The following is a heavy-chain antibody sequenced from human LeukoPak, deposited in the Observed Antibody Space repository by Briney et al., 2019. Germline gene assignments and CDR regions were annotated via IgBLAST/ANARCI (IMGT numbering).Heavy chain of an antibody. CDR1: GFTFTSSA. Sequence: GTSVKVSFKASGFTFTSSAMQWVRQARGQRPEWIGWIVVGSGNTNYAQKFQERVTITRDMSTSTAYMELSSLRSEETAVYYCAAAGDSSIFVFDYWGQGTLVTVSS. V-gene: IGHV1-58*02. CDR3: AAAGDSSIFVFDY. J-gene: IGHJ4*02. D-gene: IGHD6-19*01. CDR2: IVVGSGNT.